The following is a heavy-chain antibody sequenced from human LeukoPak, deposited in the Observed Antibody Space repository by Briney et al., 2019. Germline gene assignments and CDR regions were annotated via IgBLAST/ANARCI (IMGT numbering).Heavy chain of an antibody. D-gene: IGHD6-19*01. V-gene: IGHV3-21*01. CDR3: ARVGYSSGWYGWFDP. J-gene: IGHJ5*02. CDR2: ISSSSSYI. Sequence: GGSLRLSCAASGFTFSSYSMNWVRQAPGKGLEWVSSISSSSSYIYYADSVKGRFTISRDNAKNSLFLQMNSLRAEDTAVYYCARVGYSSGWYGWFDPWGQGTLVTVLS. CDR1: GFTFSSYS.